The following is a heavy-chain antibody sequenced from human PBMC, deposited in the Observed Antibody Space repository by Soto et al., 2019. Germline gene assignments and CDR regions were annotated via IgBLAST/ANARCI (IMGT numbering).Heavy chain of an antibody. Sequence: QVQLQESGPGLVKPSATLSLTCSVSGGSISNHYWSWIRQPPGKGLEWIGNIYYNGNTNYYPALKSLAIMSVDTSRNEISRTWTIVTAADTAVYYCTGANWYSEYWGQGTLVTVSS. J-gene: IGHJ4*02. V-gene: IGHV4-59*11. D-gene: IGHD7-27*01. CDR1: GGSISNHY. CDR3: TGANWYSEY. CDR2: IYYNGNT.